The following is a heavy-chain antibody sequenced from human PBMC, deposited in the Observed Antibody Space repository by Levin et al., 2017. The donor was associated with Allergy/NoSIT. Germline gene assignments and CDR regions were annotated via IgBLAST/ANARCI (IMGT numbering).Heavy chain of an antibody. V-gene: IGHV3-48*02. CDR2: ITARSDII. Sequence: QPSETLSLTCAASGFTFSAYNMIWVRQAPGKGLEWVSYITARSDIIYYADSVRGRFTISRDNAKNSLYLQMSSLRDEDTAVYSCARVVDGVTGGDFWGQGTLVTVSS. J-gene: IGHJ4*02. CDR3: ARVVDGVTGGDF. D-gene: IGHD7-27*01. CDR1: GFTFSAYN.